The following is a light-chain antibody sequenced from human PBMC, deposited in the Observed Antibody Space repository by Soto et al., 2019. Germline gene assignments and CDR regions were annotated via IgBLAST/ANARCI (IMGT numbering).Light chain of an antibody. V-gene: IGLV2-8*01. Sequence: QSALTQPPSASGSPGQSVTISCTGTSSDIDAYNYVSWYQQHPGKAPKLMIHEVSKRPSGVPDRFSGSKSGNTASLTVSGLQAEDEAEYYCSAYAGSNDRWVFGGGTQLTVL. CDR3: SAYAGSNDRWV. J-gene: IGLJ3*02. CDR2: EVS. CDR1: SSDIDAYNY.